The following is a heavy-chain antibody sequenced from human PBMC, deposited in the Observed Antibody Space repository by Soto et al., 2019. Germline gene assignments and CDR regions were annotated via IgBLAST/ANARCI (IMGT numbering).Heavy chain of an antibody. Sequence: EVQLVESGGGLVKPGGSLRLSCAASGFTFSSYSMNWVRQAPGKGLEWVSSISSSSSYIYYADSVKGRFTISRDNAKNSLYMQMNSLRAEDTAVYYCARDHGDYAGYYYGMDVWGQGPTVTVSS. CDR3: ARDHGDYAGYYYGMDV. CDR1: GFTFSSYS. CDR2: ISSSSSYI. J-gene: IGHJ6*02. V-gene: IGHV3-21*01. D-gene: IGHD4-17*01.